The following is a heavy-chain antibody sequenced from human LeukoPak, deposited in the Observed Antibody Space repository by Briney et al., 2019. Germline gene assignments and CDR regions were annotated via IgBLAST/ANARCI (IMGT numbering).Heavy chain of an antibody. CDR3: ARGPSTNGVYAGRNRDDY. V-gene: IGHV4-34*01. CDR2: INHSGST. J-gene: IGHJ4*02. Sequence: PSENLSLTGAVYDGSFSGYYWGWIRQRPGKGLEWIGEINHSGSTNYNPSLKSRVTISVDTSKNQFSLKLSSVTAADTAVYYCARGPSTNGVYAGRNRDDYWGQGTLVTVSS. D-gene: IGHD2-8*01. CDR1: DGSFSGYY.